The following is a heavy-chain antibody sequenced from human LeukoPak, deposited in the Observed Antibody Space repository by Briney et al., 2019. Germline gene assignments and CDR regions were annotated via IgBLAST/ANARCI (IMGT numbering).Heavy chain of an antibody. V-gene: IGHV1-8*01. D-gene: IGHD5-18*01. CDR3: ARGGRDTAMVVYYYYYMDV. CDR2: MNPNSGNT. Sequence: ASVKVSCKASGYTFTSCDINWVRQATGQGLEWMGWMNPNSGNTGYAQKFQGRVTMTRNTSISTAYVELSSLRSEDTAVYYCARGGRDTAMVVYYYYYMDVWGKGTTVTISS. J-gene: IGHJ6*03. CDR1: GYTFTSCD.